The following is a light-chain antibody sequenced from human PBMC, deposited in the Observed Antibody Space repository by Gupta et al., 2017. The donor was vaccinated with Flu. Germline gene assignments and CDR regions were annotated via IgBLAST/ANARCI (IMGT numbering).Light chain of an antibody. CDR3: QQDYSTRLT. CDR1: QSILYSSNNKNY. V-gene: IGKV4-1*01. Sequence: DIVMTQSPDSLPVSLGERATINCKSSQSILYSSNNKNYLGWYQQQPGQPTKLLINWASTRESGVPDRFSGSGSGTEFTLTISSLQAEDVAGYYCQQDYSTRLTFGGGTRVEMK. J-gene: IGKJ4*01. CDR2: WAS.